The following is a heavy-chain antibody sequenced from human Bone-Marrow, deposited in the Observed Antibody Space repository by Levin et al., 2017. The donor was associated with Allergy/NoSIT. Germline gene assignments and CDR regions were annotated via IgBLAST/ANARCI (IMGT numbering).Heavy chain of an antibody. CDR3: ATDQSNWFDP. CDR1: GSSIRHSSYY. J-gene: IGHJ5*02. CDR2: VFHTGNT. D-gene: IGHD2/OR15-2a*01. Sequence: PSETLSLSCAVSGSSIRHSSYYWGWIRQPPGKGLEWIGSVFHTGNTFLNPSLRSRLSMSVDTSKNQFFLKLTSVTAADTAVYYCATDQSNWFDPWGQGTLVTVSS. V-gene: IGHV4-39*01.